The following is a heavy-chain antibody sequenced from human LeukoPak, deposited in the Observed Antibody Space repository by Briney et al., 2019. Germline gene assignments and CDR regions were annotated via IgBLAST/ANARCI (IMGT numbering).Heavy chain of an antibody. CDR1: GGSISSYY. CDR3: ARDSGTTDAGLDAFDI. D-gene: IGHD1-7*01. J-gene: IGHJ3*02. V-gene: IGHV4-59*01. CDR2: IYYSGST. Sequence: SETLSLTCTVSGGSISSYYWSWIRQPPGKGLEWIGYIYYSGSTNYNPSLKSRVTISVDTSKNQFSLKLSSVTAADTAVYYCARDSGTTDAGLDAFDIWGQGTKVTVSS.